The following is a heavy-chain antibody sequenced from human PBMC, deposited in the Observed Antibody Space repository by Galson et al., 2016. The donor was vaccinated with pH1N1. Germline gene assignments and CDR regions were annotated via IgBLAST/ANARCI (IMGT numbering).Heavy chain of an antibody. Sequence: VKVSCKASGGPLSSYATGWVRQAPGQGPEWMGGIMPIFGTTKYEQKFQGRVTITADEMSGSAYMELSGLTSMDTAVYYCVRSPGYNKVNGPFDVWGQGTLVIVSS. CDR2: IMPIFGTT. V-gene: IGHV1-69*01. D-gene: IGHD1-14*01. CDR1: GGPLSSYA. J-gene: IGHJ3*01. CDR3: VRSPGYNKVNGPFDV.